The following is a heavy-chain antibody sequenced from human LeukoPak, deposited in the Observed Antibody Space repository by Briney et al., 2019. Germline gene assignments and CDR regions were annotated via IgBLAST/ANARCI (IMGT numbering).Heavy chain of an antibody. Sequence: SETLSLTCTVSGGSISSYYWSWIRQPPGKGLEWIGYIYYSGSTNYNPSLKSRVTISVDTSKNQFSLKLSSVTAADTAVYYCAREGADAFGIWGQGTMVTVSS. CDR1: GGSISSYY. J-gene: IGHJ3*02. CDR2: IYYSGST. D-gene: IGHD1-26*01. CDR3: AREGADAFGI. V-gene: IGHV4-59*01.